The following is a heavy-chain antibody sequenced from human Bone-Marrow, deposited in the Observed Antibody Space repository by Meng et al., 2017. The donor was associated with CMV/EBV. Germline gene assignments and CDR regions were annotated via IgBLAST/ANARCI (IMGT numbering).Heavy chain of an antibody. J-gene: IGHJ6*02. CDR1: GYIFTNYG. CDR3: ARDCDTAMVYVWFYYYYGMDV. V-gene: IGHV1-18*01. Sequence: ASVKVSCKTSGYIFTNYGISWVRQAPGQGLEWMGWISAYNGNTNYAQKLQGRVTMTTDTSTSTAYMEPRSLRSDDTAVYYCARDCDTAMVYVWFYYYYGMDVWGQGTTVTVSS. D-gene: IGHD5-18*01. CDR2: ISAYNGNT.